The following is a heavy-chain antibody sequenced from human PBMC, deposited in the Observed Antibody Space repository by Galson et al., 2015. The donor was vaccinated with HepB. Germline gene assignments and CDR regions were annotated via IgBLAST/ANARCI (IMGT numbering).Heavy chain of an antibody. CDR3: TTGRNYGDSVLASDY. D-gene: IGHD4-17*01. J-gene: IGHJ4*02. CDR2: IKSKTDGGTT. V-gene: IGHV3-15*01. Sequence: SLRLSCAASGFSFSNAWMSWVRQAPGKGLEWVGRIKSKTDGGTTDYAAPVNGRFTISRDDSKNTLYLQMNSLKTEDTAVYYCTTGRNYGDSVLASDYWGQVTLFTASS. CDR1: GFSFSNAW.